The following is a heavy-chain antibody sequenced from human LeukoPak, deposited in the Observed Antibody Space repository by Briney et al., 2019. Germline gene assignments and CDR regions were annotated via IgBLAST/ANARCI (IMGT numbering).Heavy chain of an antibody. D-gene: IGHD6-6*01. CDR2: INHSGST. CDR3: ARRPYYYGMDV. V-gene: IGHV4-34*01. Sequence: SETLSLTCAVSGGSFSGYYWSWIRQPPGKGLEWIGEINHSGSTNYNPSLKSRVTISVDTSKNQFSLKLSSVTAADTAVYYCARRPYYYGMDVWGQGTTVTVSS. CDR1: GGSFSGYY. J-gene: IGHJ6*02.